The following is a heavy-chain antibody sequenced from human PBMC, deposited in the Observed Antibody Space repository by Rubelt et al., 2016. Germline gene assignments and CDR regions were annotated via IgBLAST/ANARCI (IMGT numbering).Heavy chain of an antibody. V-gene: IGHV3-7*05. CDR1: GFTFSSYW. Sequence: EVQLVESGGGLVQPGGSLRLSCAASGFTFSSYWMSWVRQAPGKGLAWVANIKQDGSEKYYVDSGKGRFTSSRDNAKNSLYLQMNSLRAEDTAVYYCARHSSGYYYCPDYWGQGTLVTVSS. CDR2: IKQDGSEK. CDR3: ARHSSGYYYCPDY. J-gene: IGHJ4*02. D-gene: IGHD3-22*01.